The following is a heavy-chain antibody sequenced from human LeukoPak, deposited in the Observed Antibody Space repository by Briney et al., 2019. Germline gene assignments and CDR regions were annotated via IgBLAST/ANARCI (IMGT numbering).Heavy chain of an antibody. V-gene: IGHV4-31*03. CDR1: GYSISDGGYF. CDR3: ARAHDSSGYNIFDF. Sequence: SQTLSLTCTVSGYSISDGGYFWSWVRQHPGKGLEWIWYMYYRGSTYYNPSLKSRVSISVDASKNLFSLNLSSVTGADTALYYCARAHDSSGYNIFDFWGQGTLVTVPS. D-gene: IGHD3-22*01. CDR2: MYYRGST. J-gene: IGHJ4*02.